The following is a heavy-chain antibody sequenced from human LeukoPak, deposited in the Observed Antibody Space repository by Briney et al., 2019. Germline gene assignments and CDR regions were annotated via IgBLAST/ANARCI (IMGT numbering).Heavy chain of an antibody. CDR2: ISHSGSI. Sequence: SETLSLTCAVYGGSFSVHYWSWIRQPPGKGLEWIAEISHSGSIDYNPSLKSRVTISVDTSKNQFSLKLSSVTAADTAVYYCARGHGDLDYWGQGTLVTVCS. CDR3: ARGHGDLDY. CDR1: GGSFSVHY. J-gene: IGHJ4*02. D-gene: IGHD7-27*01. V-gene: IGHV4-34*01.